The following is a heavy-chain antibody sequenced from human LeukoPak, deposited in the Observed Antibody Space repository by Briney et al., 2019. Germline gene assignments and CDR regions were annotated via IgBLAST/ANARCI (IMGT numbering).Heavy chain of an antibody. CDR2: ISYDGSNK. CDR1: GFTFSSYA. J-gene: IGHJ6*02. D-gene: IGHD6-19*01. V-gene: IGHV3-30-3*01. Sequence: GRSLRLSCAASGFTFSSYAMHWVRQAPGKGLEWVAVISYDGSNKYYADSVKGRFTISRDNSKNTLYLQMNSLRAEDTAVHYCARPDSSGWYDAYYYYGMDVWGQGPTVTVSS. CDR3: ARPDSSGWYDAYYYYGMDV.